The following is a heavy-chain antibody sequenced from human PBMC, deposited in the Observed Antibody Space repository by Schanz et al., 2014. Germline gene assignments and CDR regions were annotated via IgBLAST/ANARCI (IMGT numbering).Heavy chain of an antibody. Sequence: QVQLVESGGGVVQPGRSLRLSCAASGFTFSSYAMHWVRQAPGKGLEWVALISNDGSIKYYADSVEGRFTISRDSPKNTLYLQMNSLRAEDTAVYYCAKQIHYDILTVTRNWGQGTLVTVSS. CDR1: GFTFSSYA. CDR2: ISNDGSIK. V-gene: IGHV3-30-3*01. D-gene: IGHD3-9*01. J-gene: IGHJ4*02. CDR3: AKQIHYDILTVTRN.